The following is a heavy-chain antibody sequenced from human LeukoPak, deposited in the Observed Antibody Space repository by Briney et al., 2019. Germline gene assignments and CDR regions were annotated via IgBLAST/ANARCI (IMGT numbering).Heavy chain of an antibody. Sequence: PSETLSLTCTVSGGSISSHYWSWVRQPPGKGLEWIGYIYYSGSTNYNPSLKSRVTISVDTSKNQFSLKLSSVTAADTAVYYCARGATSHVDTAMAHWGQGTLVTVSS. CDR1: GGSISSHY. J-gene: IGHJ4*02. V-gene: IGHV4-59*11. CDR2: IYYSGST. CDR3: ARGATSHVDTAMAH. D-gene: IGHD5-18*01.